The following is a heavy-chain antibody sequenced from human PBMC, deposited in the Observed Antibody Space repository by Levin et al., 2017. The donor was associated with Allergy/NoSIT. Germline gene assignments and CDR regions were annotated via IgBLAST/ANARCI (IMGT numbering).Heavy chain of an antibody. J-gene: IGHJ4*02. V-gene: IGHV5-51*01. CDR2: IYPGDSDT. CDR1: GYSFNSYW. D-gene: IGHD3-10*01. CDR3: ATFTMVRGVIIGRY. Sequence: ASVKVSCKGSGYSFNSYWIGWVRQMPGKGLEWMGIIYPGDSDTRYSPSFEGQVTISADKSISTAYLQWSSLKASDTAMYYCATFTMVRGVIIGRYWGQGTLVTVSS.